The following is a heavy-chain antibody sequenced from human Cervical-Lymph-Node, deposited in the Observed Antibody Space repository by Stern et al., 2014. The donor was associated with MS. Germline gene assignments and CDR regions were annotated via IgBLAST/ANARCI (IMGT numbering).Heavy chain of an antibody. Sequence: DQLVESGGGVVQPGRSLRLSCVASGSIFTNHGMHWVRQAPGKGLEWVAVISHDGSDKYYRDSVKGRFTISRDNSKTTLYLQIHTLRPEDTAVYHCTGGYDMSPFDYWGQGTLVTVSS. CDR2: ISHDGSDK. J-gene: IGHJ4*02. D-gene: IGHD5-12*01. CDR1: GSIFTNHG. V-gene: IGHV3-30*03. CDR3: TGGYDMSPFDY.